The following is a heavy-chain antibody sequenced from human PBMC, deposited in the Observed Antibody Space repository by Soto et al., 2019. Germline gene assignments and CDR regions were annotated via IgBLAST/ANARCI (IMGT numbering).Heavy chain of an antibody. CDR1: GFTFSSYS. J-gene: IGHJ2*01. CDR3: ARDPRQGAFYGGNGYFDL. Sequence: GGSLRLSCAASGFTFSSYSMNWVRQAPGKGLEWVSSISSSSSYIYYADSVKGRFTISRDNAKNSLYLQMNSLRAEDTAVYYCARDPRQGAFYGGNGYFDLWGRGTLVTVSS. V-gene: IGHV3-21*01. CDR2: ISSSSSYI. D-gene: IGHD4-17*01.